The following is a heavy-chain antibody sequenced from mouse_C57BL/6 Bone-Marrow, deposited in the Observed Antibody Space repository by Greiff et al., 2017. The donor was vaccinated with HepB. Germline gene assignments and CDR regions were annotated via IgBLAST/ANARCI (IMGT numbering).Heavy chain of an antibody. Sequence: QVQLQQSGPELVKPGASVKISCKASGYAFSSSWMNWVKQRPGKGLEWIGRIYPGDGDTNYNGKFKGKATLTADKSSSTAYMQLSSLTSEDSAVYYCATYGYDWYFDVWGTGTTVTVSS. CDR3: ATYGYDWYFDV. CDR1: GYAFSSSW. CDR2: IYPGDGDT. J-gene: IGHJ1*03. D-gene: IGHD2-2*01. V-gene: IGHV1-82*01.